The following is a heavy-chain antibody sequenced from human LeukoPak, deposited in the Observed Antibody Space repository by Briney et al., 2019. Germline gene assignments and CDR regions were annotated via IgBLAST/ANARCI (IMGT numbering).Heavy chain of an antibody. J-gene: IGHJ4*02. CDR3: ARGIWNSGSWGPYYFDS. D-gene: IGHD1-7*01. V-gene: IGHV1-3*01. CDR2: INAGNGKI. Sequence: ASVKVSCTASGYMFSDYAMQWVRQAPGQGPEWMGWINAGNGKIKYSQKFQDRVSITRDTSATTAYMELSSLRSEDTAVYYCARGIWNSGSWGPYYFDSWGQGTLVTVSS. CDR1: GYMFSDYA.